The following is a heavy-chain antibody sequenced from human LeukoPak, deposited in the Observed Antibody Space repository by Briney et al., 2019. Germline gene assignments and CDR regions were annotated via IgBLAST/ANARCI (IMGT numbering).Heavy chain of an antibody. CDR1: GASISSGSYY. CDR3: AREVMVGATTA. CDR2: IHNSGTT. J-gene: IGHJ5*02. Sequence: SETLSLTCTVSGASISSGSYYWSWLRQPAGTGLEWIGRIHNSGTTNYDPSLKSRVTISVDTSKNQFSLRLSSVTAADTAVYYCAREVMVGATTAWGQGTLVTVSS. V-gene: IGHV4-61*02. D-gene: IGHD1-26*01.